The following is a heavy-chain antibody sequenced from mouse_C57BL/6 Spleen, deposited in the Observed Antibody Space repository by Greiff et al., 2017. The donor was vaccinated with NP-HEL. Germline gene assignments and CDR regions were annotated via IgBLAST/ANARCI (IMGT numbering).Heavy chain of an antibody. V-gene: IGHV1-64*01. CDR2: IHPNSGST. CDR3: TYDGYYEAWFAY. D-gene: IGHD2-3*01. CDR1: GYTFTSYW. Sequence: QVQLQQPGAELVKPGASVKLSCKASGYTFTSYWMHWVKQRPGQGLEWIGMIHPNSGSTKYNEKFKSKATLTVDKSSSTAYMQLSSQTSEDSAVDYCTYDGYYEAWFAYWGQGTLVTVSA. J-gene: IGHJ3*01.